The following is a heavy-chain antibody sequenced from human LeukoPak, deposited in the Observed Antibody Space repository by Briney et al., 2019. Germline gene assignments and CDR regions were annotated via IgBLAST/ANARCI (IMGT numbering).Heavy chain of an antibody. Sequence: SETLSLTCTVSGGSISSYYWSWIRQPPGKGLEWIGYIYYSGSTNYNPSLKSRVTISVDTSKNQFSLKLSSVTGADTAVYYCARDVGNNAFDIWGQGTMVTVSS. CDR1: GGSISSYY. CDR3: ARDVGNNAFDI. V-gene: IGHV4-59*01. CDR2: IYYSGST. J-gene: IGHJ3*02. D-gene: IGHD2-15*01.